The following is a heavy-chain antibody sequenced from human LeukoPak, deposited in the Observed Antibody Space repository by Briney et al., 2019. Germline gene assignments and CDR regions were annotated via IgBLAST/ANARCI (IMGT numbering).Heavy chain of an antibody. CDR2: ISDSGKTR. D-gene: IGHD5-12*01. CDR3: ARDYSGWSLDP. V-gene: IGHV3-48*03. CDR1: GFTFSSSE. Sequence: GGSLRLSCAASGFTFSSSEMNWVRQAPGKGLEWASYISDSGKTRYYADSVKGRFTISRDNAKNSLYLQMNSLRGEDTAVYYCARDYSGWSLDPWGQGTLVTVSS. J-gene: IGHJ5*02.